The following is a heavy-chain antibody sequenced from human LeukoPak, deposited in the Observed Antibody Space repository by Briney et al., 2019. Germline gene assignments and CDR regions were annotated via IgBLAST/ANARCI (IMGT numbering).Heavy chain of an antibody. CDR1: GFTFDDYA. Sequence: QPGGSLRLSCAASGFTFDDYAMHWVRQAPGKGLEWVSLISWDGGSTYYADSVKGRFTISRDNSKNPLYLQMNSLRAEDTALYYCAKDILSSSSQHWGQGTLVTVSS. CDR2: ISWDGGST. CDR3: AKDILSSSSQH. J-gene: IGHJ1*01. D-gene: IGHD6-13*01. V-gene: IGHV3-43D*03.